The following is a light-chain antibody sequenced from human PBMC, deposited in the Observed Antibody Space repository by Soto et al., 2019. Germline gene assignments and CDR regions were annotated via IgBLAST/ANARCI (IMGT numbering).Light chain of an antibody. J-gene: IGKJ3*01. CDR2: GAS. Sequence: EIVLTQSPGTLSLSPGERATLSCRASQSVSSSYLAWYQQKPGQAPRLLIYGASSRATGIPDRFSGSGSGTDFTLTISRLEPEDFAVYYCQQYDSSPLCTLGPGTKVDIK. V-gene: IGKV3-20*01. CDR1: QSVSSSY. CDR3: QQYDSSPLCT.